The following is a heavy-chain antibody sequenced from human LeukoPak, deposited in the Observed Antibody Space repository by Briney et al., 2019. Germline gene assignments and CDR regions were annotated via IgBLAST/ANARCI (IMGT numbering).Heavy chain of an antibody. J-gene: IGHJ3*02. CDR3: ARVGRKIDYGDRTPRDAFDI. CDR2: INPNSGGT. V-gene: IGHV1-2*02. CDR1: GYTFTGYY. Sequence: GGSVKVSCKASGYTFTGYYMHWVRQASGQGLEWMGWINPNSGGTNYAQKFQGRVTMTRDTSISTAYMELSRLRSDDTAVYYCARVGRKIDYGDRTPRDAFDIWGQGTMVTVSS. D-gene: IGHD4-17*01.